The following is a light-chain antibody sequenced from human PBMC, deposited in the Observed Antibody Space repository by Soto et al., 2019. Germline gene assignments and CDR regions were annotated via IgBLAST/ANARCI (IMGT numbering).Light chain of an antibody. Sequence: EIVLTQSPGTLSLSPGDRATLSCRASQSVTSTYFAWYQQKPGQAPRLLIYGASRRAIGSPDRFSSSGSGTDLTLIIIRLEPEDFAVYYCQQYGSSQYTFGEGTKLEIK. CDR1: QSVTSTY. CDR3: QQYGSSQYT. V-gene: IGKV3-20*01. CDR2: GAS. J-gene: IGKJ2*01.